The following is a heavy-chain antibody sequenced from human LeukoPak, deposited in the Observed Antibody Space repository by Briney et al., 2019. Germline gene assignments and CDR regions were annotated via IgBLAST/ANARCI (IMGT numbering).Heavy chain of an antibody. CDR2: INPNSGGT. Sequence: ASVKVSCKASGYTFTGYYMHWVRQAPGQGLEWMGWINPNSGGTNYAQKFQGRGTMTRDTSISTAYMELSRLRSDDTAVYYCARGTTLELELPDYWGQGTLVTVSS. CDR3: ARGTTLELELPDY. CDR1: GYTFTGYY. D-gene: IGHD1-7*01. V-gene: IGHV1-2*02. J-gene: IGHJ4*02.